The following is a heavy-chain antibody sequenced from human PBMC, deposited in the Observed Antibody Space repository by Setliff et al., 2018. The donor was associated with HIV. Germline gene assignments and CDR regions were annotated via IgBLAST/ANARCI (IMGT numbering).Heavy chain of an antibody. CDR2: IYYSGNT. D-gene: IGHD1-26*01. Sequence: SETLSLTCAVSGGSIGTANWWSWVRQPPGQGLEWIGEIYYSGNTNYNPSLKSRVTMSVDMSKNQVSLKVSSVTAADTAVYYCARGHGVYSGSYLAVYFDYWGQGTLVTVSS. J-gene: IGHJ4*02. V-gene: IGHV4-4*02. CDR3: ARGHGVYSGSYLAVYFDY. CDR1: GGSIGTANW.